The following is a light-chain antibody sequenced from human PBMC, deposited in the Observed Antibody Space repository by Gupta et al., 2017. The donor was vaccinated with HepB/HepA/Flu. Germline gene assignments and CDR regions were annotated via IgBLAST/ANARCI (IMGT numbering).Light chain of an antibody. CDR3: CSYAGSKV. CDR2: EVS. V-gene: IGLV2-23*02. Sequence: SALTPPASVCGSPGQSLTISCTGTSSDLVSYNLVSWYQQHPGKAPKLIIYEVSRRPSGVSNRFSGSKAGNTASLTISGLQAEDEADYYCCSYAGSKVFGTGTKVTVL. CDR1: SSDLVSYNL. J-gene: IGLJ1*01.